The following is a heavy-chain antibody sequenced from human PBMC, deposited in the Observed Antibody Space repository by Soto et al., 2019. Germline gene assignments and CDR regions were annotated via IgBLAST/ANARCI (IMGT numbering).Heavy chain of an antibody. CDR3: ANGKGYSYGSQPSGLDV. V-gene: IGHV3-23*01. CDR1: GFTFSSYA. D-gene: IGHD5-18*01. J-gene: IGHJ6*02. Sequence: PGGSLRLSCAVSGFTFSSYAMNWVRQAPGKGLEWVSSISSRGDRTSYAESVKGRFTISRDDSKNTLFLHMNSLGAEDTAVYYCANGKGYSYGSQPSGLDVWGQGTTVTVSS. CDR2: ISSRGDRT.